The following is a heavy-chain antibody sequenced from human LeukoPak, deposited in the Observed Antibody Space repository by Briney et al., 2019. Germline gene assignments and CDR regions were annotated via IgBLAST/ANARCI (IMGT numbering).Heavy chain of an antibody. V-gene: IGHV3-66*02. CDR3: ARGTGLWFGNFDY. D-gene: IGHD3-10*01. Sequence: GGSLRLSCAASGFTFSDYWMSWVRQAPGKGLEWVSVIYSGGSTYYADSVKGRFTISRDNSKNTLYLQMGSLRAEDMAVYYRARGTGLWFGNFDYWGQGTLVTVSS. CDR2: IYSGGST. CDR1: GFTFSDYW. J-gene: IGHJ4*02.